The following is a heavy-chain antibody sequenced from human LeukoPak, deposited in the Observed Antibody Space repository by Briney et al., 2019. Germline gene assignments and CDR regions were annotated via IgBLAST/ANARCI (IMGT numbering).Heavy chain of an antibody. V-gene: IGHV4-34*01. D-gene: IGHD2-21*02. CDR2: INHSGYT. Sequence: SETLSLTCAVSGVSFDDYYWSWVRQTPGKGLEWIGEINHSGYTNDSPSLKGRVALSIDTSRKQFSLNLRSVTVADTGIYYCTRMTAGHDYWGQGTLVTVSS. CDR3: TRMTAGHDY. CDR1: GVSFDDYY. J-gene: IGHJ4*02.